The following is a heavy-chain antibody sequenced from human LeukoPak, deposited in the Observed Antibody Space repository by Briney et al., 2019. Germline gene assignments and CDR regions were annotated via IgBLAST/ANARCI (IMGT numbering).Heavy chain of an antibody. Sequence: SETLSLTCTVSGGSISSSSYYWGWIRQPPGKGLEWIGSIYYSGSTYYNPSLKSRVTISVDTSKNQFSLKLSSVTAADTAVYYCARAFLAVAGFDPWGQGTLVTVSS. CDR1: GGSISSSSYY. CDR2: IYYSGST. D-gene: IGHD6-19*01. V-gene: IGHV4-39*07. CDR3: ARAFLAVAGFDP. J-gene: IGHJ5*02.